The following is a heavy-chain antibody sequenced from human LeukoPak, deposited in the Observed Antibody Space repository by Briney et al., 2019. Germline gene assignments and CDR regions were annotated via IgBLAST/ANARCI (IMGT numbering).Heavy chain of an antibody. Sequence: PSETLSLTCTVSGGSISRGVYYWSWIRQHPGKGLEWIGYIYYSGSTYYNPSLKSRVTISVDTSKNQFSLKLSSVTAADPAVYYCARGANYYDSSAYIVHNWFDPWGQGTLVTVSS. V-gene: IGHV4-31*03. J-gene: IGHJ5*02. CDR3: ARGANYYDSSAYIVHNWFDP. CDR2: IYYSGST. CDR1: GGSISRGVYY. D-gene: IGHD3-22*01.